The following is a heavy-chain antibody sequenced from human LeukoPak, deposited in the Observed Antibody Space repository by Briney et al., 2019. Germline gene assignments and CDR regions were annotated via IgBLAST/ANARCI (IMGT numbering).Heavy chain of an antibody. Sequence: SQTLSLTCTVSGGSISSGSYYWSWIRQPAGKGLEWIGRIYTSGSTNYNPSLKSRVTISVDTSKNQFSLKLSSVTAADTAVYYCASSLGDFWSGYWDYWGQGTLVTVSS. V-gene: IGHV4-61*02. CDR1: GGSISSGSYY. CDR3: ASSLGDFWSGYWDY. D-gene: IGHD3-3*01. CDR2: IYTSGST. J-gene: IGHJ4*02.